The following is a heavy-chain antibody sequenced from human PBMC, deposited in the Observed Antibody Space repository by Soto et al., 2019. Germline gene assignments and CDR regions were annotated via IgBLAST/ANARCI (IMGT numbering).Heavy chain of an antibody. CDR2: IIPILGIA. V-gene: IGHV1-69*02. D-gene: IGHD2-8*01. CDR3: ARARYCTNGVCYEFASSGYFDY. Sequence: ASVKVSCKASGGTFSSYTMSWVRQAPGQGLEWMGRIIPILGIANYAQKFQGRVTITADKSTSTAYMELSSLRSEDTAVYYCARARYCTNGVCYEFASSGYFDYWGQGTLLTVSS. J-gene: IGHJ4*02. CDR1: GGTFSSYT.